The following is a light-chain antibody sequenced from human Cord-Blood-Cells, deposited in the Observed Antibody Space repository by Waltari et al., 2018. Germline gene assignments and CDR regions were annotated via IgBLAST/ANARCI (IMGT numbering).Light chain of an antibody. Sequence: DIQMTQSPSTLSASVRDRVTITCRASQSISSWLAWYQQKPGKAPKLLIYDASSLESGVPSRFSGSGSRTEFPLTISSLQPDDFATYYCQQYNSYSGTVGQGTKLEIK. CDR3: QQYNSYSGT. J-gene: IGKJ2*01. CDR2: DAS. CDR1: QSISSW. V-gene: IGKV1-5*01.